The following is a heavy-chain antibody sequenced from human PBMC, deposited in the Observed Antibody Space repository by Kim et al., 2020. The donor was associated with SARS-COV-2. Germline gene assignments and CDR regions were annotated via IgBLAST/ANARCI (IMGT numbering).Heavy chain of an antibody. Sequence: SVKVSCKASGGTFSSYAISWVRQAPGQGLEWMGGIIPIFGTANYAQKFQGRVTITADESTSTAYMELSSLRSEDTAVYYCARGNPIWNRKDLYYYYGMDVWGQGTTVTVSS. CDR1: GGTFSSYA. J-gene: IGHJ6*02. D-gene: IGHD3-3*01. V-gene: IGHV1-69*13. CDR2: IIPIFGTA. CDR3: ARGNPIWNRKDLYYYYGMDV.